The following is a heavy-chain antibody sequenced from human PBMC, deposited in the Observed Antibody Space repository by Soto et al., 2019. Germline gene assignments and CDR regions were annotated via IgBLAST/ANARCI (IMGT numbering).Heavy chain of an antibody. Sequence: SETLSLTCTVSGRTFSINADFWYLAWIRQPPGKGLEWIGSIDNGGNTYYNPPLKSRVIISADTSKNQFSLSLNSVTAADTDVYYCVKRPIIVATTWGQGIMVTVPS. D-gene: IGHD5-12*01. CDR3: VKRPIIVATT. J-gene: IGHJ4*02. CDR2: IDNGGNT. CDR1: GRTFSINADF. V-gene: IGHV4-39*01.